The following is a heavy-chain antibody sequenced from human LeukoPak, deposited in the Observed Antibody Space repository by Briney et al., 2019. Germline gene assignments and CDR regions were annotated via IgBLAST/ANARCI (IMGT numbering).Heavy chain of an antibody. Sequence: GGSLRLSCAASGFSFSTYAMTWVRQAPGKGLEWVSSISSSSSYIYYADSVKGRFTISRDNAKNSLYLQMNSLRAEDTAVYYCARDRRHQRGMDVWGQGTTVAVSS. J-gene: IGHJ6*02. CDR3: ARDRRHQRGMDV. CDR2: ISSSSSYI. V-gene: IGHV3-21*01. CDR1: GFSFSTYA.